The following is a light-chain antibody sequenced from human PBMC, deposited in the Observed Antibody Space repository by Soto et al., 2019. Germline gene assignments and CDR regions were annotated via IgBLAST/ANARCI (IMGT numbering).Light chain of an antibody. Sequence: DIQMTQSPSSLSASVGDRVTITCRASQSISSYLNWYQQKPGKAPKLLIYAAFSLQSGVPSRFIGSRAGTDFTLTISSLQPEDFATYYCQQSYSTPQLTFGGGTKVEIK. J-gene: IGKJ4*01. V-gene: IGKV1-39*01. CDR2: AAF. CDR3: QQSYSTPQLT. CDR1: QSISSY.